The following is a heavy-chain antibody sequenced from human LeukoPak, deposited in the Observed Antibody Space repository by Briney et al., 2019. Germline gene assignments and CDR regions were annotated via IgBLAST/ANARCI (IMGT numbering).Heavy chain of an antibody. D-gene: IGHD3-22*01. CDR2: IYSGGST. J-gene: IGHJ3*02. V-gene: IGHV3-53*01. CDR1: GFTVSSNY. CDR3: ARALVVITLDAFDI. Sequence: PGGSLRLSCAAPGFTVSSNYMSWVHQAPGKGLEWVSVIYSGGSTYYADSVKGRFTISRDNSKNTLYLQMNSLRAEDTAVYYCARALVVITLDAFDIWGQGTMVTVSS.